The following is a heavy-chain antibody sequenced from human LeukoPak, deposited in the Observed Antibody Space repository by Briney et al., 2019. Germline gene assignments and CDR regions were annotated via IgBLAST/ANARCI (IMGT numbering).Heavy chain of an antibody. D-gene: IGHD4-17*01. CDR1: GGSISSYY. V-gene: IGHV4-59*12. J-gene: IGHJ5*02. CDR2: IYYSGGT. Sequence: PSETLSLTCTDSGGSISSYYWSWIRQPPGKGLEWIGYIYYSGGTNYNPSLKSRITISVDMSKNQFSLKLSSVTAADTAVYYCATQTMTNDYGDYGSVGWFDPWGQGTLVTVSS. CDR3: ATQTMTNDYGDYGSVGWFDP.